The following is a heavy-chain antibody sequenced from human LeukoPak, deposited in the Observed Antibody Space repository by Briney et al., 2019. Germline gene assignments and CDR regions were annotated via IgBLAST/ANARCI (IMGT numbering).Heavy chain of an antibody. V-gene: IGHV3-23*01. Sequence: GGSLRLSCAASGFTFSSYAMSWVRQAPGKGLEWVSAISGSGGSTYYADSVKGRFTISRDNSKNTLYLQMNSLRAEDTAVYYCAKDLAFTMVRGVPRPHNWFDPWGQGTLVTVSS. D-gene: IGHD3-10*01. CDR3: AKDLAFTMVRGVPRPHNWFDP. CDR1: GFTFSSYA. J-gene: IGHJ5*02. CDR2: ISGSGGST.